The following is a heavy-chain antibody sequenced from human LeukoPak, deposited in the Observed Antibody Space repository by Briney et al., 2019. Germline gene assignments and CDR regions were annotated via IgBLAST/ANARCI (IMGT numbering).Heavy chain of an antibody. V-gene: IGHV4-4*07. J-gene: IGHJ2*01. CDR3: ARDPFGYCSSTSCYRDWYFDL. Sequence: PSETLSLTCTVSGGSISSYYWSWIRQPAGKGLEWIGRIYTSGSTNYNPSLKSRVTMSVDTSKNQFSLKLSSVTAADTAVYYCARDPFGYCSSTSCYRDWYFDLWGRGTLVTVSS. CDR2: IYTSGST. D-gene: IGHD2-2*03. CDR1: GGSISSYY.